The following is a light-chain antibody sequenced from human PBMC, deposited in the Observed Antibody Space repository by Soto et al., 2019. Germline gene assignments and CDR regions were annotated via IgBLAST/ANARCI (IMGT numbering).Light chain of an antibody. J-gene: IGLJ2*01. CDR3: SSYTSSSTVV. Sequence: QSVLTQPASVSGSPGQSITISCTGASSDVGGYNHVSWYQQHPVKAPKLMIYDVSNRPSGVSNRFSGSKSGNTASLTISGLQVEDEADYYCSSYTSSSTVVFGGGTKLTVL. CDR2: DVS. V-gene: IGLV2-14*01. CDR1: SSDVGGYNH.